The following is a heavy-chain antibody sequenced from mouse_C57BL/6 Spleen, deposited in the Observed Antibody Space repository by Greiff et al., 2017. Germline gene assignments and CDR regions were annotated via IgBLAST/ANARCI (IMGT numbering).Heavy chain of an antibody. CDR2: IHPKSGST. J-gene: IGHJ2*01. CDR1: GYTFTSYW. V-gene: IGHV1-64*01. D-gene: IGHD1-1*01. Sequence: VQLQQPGAELVKPGASVKLSCKASGYTFTSYWMHWVKQRPGQGLEWIGMIHPKSGSTNYNEKFKSKATLTVDKSSSTAYMQRSSLTSEDSAVYYCARQDHYYGSSYDYWGQGTTLTVSS. CDR3: ARQDHYYGSSYDY.